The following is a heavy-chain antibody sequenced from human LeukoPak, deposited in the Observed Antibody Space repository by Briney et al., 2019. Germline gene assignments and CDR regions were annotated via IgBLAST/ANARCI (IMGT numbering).Heavy chain of an antibody. CDR3: ARGPRFGELLWHWFDP. D-gene: IGHD3-10*01. CDR1: GGSINSYY. CDR2: IYTSGST. Sequence: PSETLSLTCSVSGGSINSYYWSWIRQPAGKGLEWIGRIYTSGSTNYNPSLKSRVTMSVDTSKNQFSLKLSSVTAADTAVYYCARGPRFGELLWHWFDPWGQGTLVTVSS. V-gene: IGHV4-4*07. J-gene: IGHJ5*02.